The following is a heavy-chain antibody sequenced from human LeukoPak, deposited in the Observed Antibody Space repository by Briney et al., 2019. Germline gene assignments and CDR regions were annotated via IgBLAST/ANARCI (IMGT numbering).Heavy chain of an antibody. CDR2: FYYSGST. D-gene: IGHD3-10*01. Sequence: SETLSLTCTVSGGSISSYHWSWIRQPPGKGLEWIGFFYYSGSTNYNPSLKSRVTISVDTSKNQFSLKLSSVTAADTAVYYCARGSGFGDLFPYCMDVWGQGTTVTVSS. V-gene: IGHV4-59*01. CDR1: GGSISSYH. CDR3: ARGSGFGDLFPYCMDV. J-gene: IGHJ6*02.